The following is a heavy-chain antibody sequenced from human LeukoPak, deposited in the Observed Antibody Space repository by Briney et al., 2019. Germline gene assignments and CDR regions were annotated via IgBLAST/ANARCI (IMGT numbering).Heavy chain of an antibody. V-gene: IGHV4-4*07. CDR2: IYYSGST. J-gene: IGHJ6*03. D-gene: IGHD1-14*01. Sequence: SETLSLTCTVSGGSISSYYWSWIRQPAGKGLEWIGRIYYSGSTIYNPSLKSRVTMSVDTSKNQFSLKLSSVTAADTAVYYCARGRYESTRLSAYYYYYMDVWGKGTTVTVSS. CDR3: ARGRYESTRLSAYYYYYMDV. CDR1: GGSISSYY.